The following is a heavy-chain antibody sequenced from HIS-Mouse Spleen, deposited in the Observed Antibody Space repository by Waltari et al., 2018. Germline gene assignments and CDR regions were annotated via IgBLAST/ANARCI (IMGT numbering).Heavy chain of an antibody. Sequence: EVQLVESGGGLIQPGGSLRLSCAASGFTVSSNYMSWVRQAPGKGLEWVSVIYSGGSTYYADSGKGRFTISRDNSKNTLYLQMNSLRAEDTAVYYCAREYNYYDSSGYPDAFDIWGQGTMVTVSS. V-gene: IGHV3-53*01. D-gene: IGHD3-22*01. J-gene: IGHJ3*02. CDR3: AREYNYYDSSGYPDAFDI. CDR1: GFTVSSNY. CDR2: IYSGGST.